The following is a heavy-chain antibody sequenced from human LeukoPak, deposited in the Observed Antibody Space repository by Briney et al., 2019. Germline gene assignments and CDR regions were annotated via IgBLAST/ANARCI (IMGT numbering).Heavy chain of an antibody. D-gene: IGHD3-10*01. CDR1: GFTFDDYG. J-gene: IGHJ4*02. Sequence: GGFLRLSCAASGFTFDDYGMSWVRQAPGKGLEWVSGINWNGGSTGYADSVKGRFTISRDNAENSLYLQMNSLRAEDTALYYCARGGWFGELLFDYWGQGTLVTVSS. CDR2: INWNGGST. V-gene: IGHV3-20*04. CDR3: ARGGWFGELLFDY.